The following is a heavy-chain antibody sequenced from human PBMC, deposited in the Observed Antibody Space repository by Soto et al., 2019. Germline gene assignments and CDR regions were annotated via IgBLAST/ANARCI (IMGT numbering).Heavy chain of an antibody. CDR3: ARWGNWKVADN. D-gene: IGHD3-16*01. CDR2: IWYDGSNK. Sequence: QVQLVESAGGVVQPGRSLRLSCAASGFTFSSHGMHWVRQAPDKGLEWVAVIWYDGSNKYYADSVKGRFTISRDNSNNMLYLEMNSLRVEDTAIYYCARWGNWKVADNWGQGTLVTVSS. V-gene: IGHV3-33*01. CDR1: GFTFSSHG. J-gene: IGHJ4*02.